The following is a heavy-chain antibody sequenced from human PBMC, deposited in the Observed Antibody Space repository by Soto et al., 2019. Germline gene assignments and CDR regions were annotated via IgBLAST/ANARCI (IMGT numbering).Heavy chain of an antibody. J-gene: IGHJ4*02. D-gene: IGHD6-19*01. Sequence: QVQLVQSGAEAKKPGASVKVSCKASGYTFTGYNMHWVRQAPGQGLEWMGWINPNSGATDFAQKFQGRVTMTRDTSISTAYMELSRLRSDDTAMYYCARVRVASGWYNSPDYWGQGTLVTVSS. CDR2: INPNSGAT. CDR3: ARVRVASGWYNSPDY. V-gene: IGHV1-2*02. CDR1: GYTFTGYN.